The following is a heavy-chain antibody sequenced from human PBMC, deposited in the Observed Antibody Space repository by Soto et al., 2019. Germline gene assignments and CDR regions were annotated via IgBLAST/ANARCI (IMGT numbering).Heavy chain of an antibody. V-gene: IGHV3-30*03. CDR1: GLTFSSYG. Sequence: PGGSLRLCCAASGLTFSSYGMHWARQAPGKGLEWVAAISYDGSNKYYADSVKGRFTISRDNSKNTLYLQMNSLRAEDTAVYYCARAYSSGSDYWGQGTLVTVSS. CDR3: ARAYSSGSDY. D-gene: IGHD6-19*01. J-gene: IGHJ4*02. CDR2: ISYDGSNK.